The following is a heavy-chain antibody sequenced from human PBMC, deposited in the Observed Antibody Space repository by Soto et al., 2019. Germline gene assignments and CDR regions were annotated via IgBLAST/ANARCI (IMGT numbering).Heavy chain of an antibody. D-gene: IGHD3-10*01. CDR1: GYTFTSYD. J-gene: IGHJ6*02. CDR2: MNPNSGNT. V-gene: IGHV1-8*01. CDR3: ATPAGSMVWGHYYGMDV. Sequence: ASVKVSCKASGYTFTSYDINWVRQATGQGLEWMGWMNPNSGNTGYAQKFQGRVTMTRNTSISTAYMELSSLRSEDTAVYYCATPAGSMVWGHYYGMDVWGQGTTVTVSS.